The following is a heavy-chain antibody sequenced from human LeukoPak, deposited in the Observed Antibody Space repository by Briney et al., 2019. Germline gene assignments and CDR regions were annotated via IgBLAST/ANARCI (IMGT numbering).Heavy chain of an antibody. CDR3: TKPKYSSSWYCDY. D-gene: IGHD6-13*01. CDR1: GFTFSSYA. Sequence: GGSLRLSCAASGFTFSSYAMSWVRQAPGKGLEWVSGISGSGGSTYYADSVKGGFTISRDNSKNTLYLQMNSLRAEDTAVYYCTKPKYSSSWYCDYWGQGTLVTVSS. CDR2: ISGSGGST. J-gene: IGHJ4*02. V-gene: IGHV3-23*01.